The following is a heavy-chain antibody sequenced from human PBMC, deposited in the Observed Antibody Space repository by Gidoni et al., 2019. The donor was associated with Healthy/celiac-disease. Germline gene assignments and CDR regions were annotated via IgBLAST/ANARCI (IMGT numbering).Heavy chain of an antibody. V-gene: IGHV1-69*01. CDR1: GGTFSSYA. CDR2: IIPIFGTA. J-gene: IGHJ6*03. Sequence: QVQLVQSGAEVTKPGSSVKVSCKASGGTFSSYAISWVRQAPGQGLEWMGGIIPIFGTANYAQKFQGRVTITADESTSTAYMELSSLRSEDTAVYYCASAYCGGDCYQVYYYYYMDVWGKGTTVTVSS. CDR3: ASAYCGGDCYQVYYYYYMDV. D-gene: IGHD2-21*01.